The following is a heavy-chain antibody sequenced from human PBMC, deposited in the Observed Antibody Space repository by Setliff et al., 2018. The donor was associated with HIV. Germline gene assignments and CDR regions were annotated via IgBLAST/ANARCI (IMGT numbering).Heavy chain of an antibody. D-gene: IGHD5-12*01. CDR3: ARGGTEMATIVWGQYGMDV. CDR2: ISSSGSTI. J-gene: IGHJ6*02. CDR1: GFTSSSYE. V-gene: IGHV3-48*03. Sequence: GGSLRLSCAASGFTSSSYEMNWVRQAPGKGLEWVSYISSSGSTIYYADSVKGRFTISRDNAKNSLYLQMNSLRAEDTAVYYCARGGTEMATIVWGQYGMDVWGQGTTVTVSS.